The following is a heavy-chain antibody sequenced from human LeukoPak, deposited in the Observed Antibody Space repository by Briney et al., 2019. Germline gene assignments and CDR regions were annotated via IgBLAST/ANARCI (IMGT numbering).Heavy chain of an antibody. CDR3: AKSINSGCSAVIDY. Sequence: GGSLRLSCAASGFTFSSYGMHWVRQAPGKGLEWVAVMSYDGSKKYYADSVKGRFTISRDNAKNSLYLQMNSLRAEDTALYYCAKSINSGCSAVIDYWGQGTLVTVSS. CDR2: MSYDGSKK. D-gene: IGHD6-19*01. J-gene: IGHJ4*02. CDR1: GFTFSSYG. V-gene: IGHV3-30*18.